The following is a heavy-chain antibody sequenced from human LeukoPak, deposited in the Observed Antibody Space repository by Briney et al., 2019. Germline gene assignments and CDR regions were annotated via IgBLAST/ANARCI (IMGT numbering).Heavy chain of an antibody. J-gene: IGHJ6*03. CDR2: IYSGGST. D-gene: IGHD5-12*01. CDR1: GGSISSYY. Sequence: ETLSLTCTVSGGSISSYYWSWVRQAPGKGLEWVSVIYSGGSTYYADSVKGRFTISRDNSKNTLYLQMNSLRAEDTAVYYCARDIVATHYMDVWGKGTTVTISS. V-gene: IGHV3-53*01. CDR3: ARDIVATHYMDV.